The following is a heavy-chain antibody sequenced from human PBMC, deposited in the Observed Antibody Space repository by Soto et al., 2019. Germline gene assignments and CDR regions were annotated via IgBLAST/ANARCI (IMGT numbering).Heavy chain of an antibody. J-gene: IGHJ4*02. D-gene: IGHD4-17*01. V-gene: IGHV1-46*03. CDR3: ARGCDDGENVPSD. Sequence: QVQLVQSGTEVRKPGASVKVSCKASGDRFPNNYIHWVRQAPGQGLEWMGMINPSVASTSYAQRFQGRVTVTRDTSTTTVYMELGRLRSDDTAVYYCARGCDDGENVPSDWGQGTLVTVSS. CDR1: GDRFPNNY. CDR2: INPSVAST.